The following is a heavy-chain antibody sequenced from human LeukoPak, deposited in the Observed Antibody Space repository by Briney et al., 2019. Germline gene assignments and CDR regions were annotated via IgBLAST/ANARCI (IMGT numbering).Heavy chain of an antibody. D-gene: IGHD6-19*01. CDR2: ISWNSGSI. J-gene: IGHJ4*02. V-gene: IGHV3-9*01. CDR1: GFTFDDYA. CDR3: AKDFGRGVAGDNPIFDY. Sequence: PGRSLRLSCAASGFTFDDYAMHWVRQAPGKGLEWVSGISWNSGSIGYADSVKGRFTISRDNAKNSLYLQMNSLRAEDTALYYCAKDFGRGVAGDNPIFDYWGQGTLVTVSS.